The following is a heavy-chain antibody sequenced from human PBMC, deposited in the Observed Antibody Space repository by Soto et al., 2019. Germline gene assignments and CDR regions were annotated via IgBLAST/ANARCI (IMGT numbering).Heavy chain of an antibody. D-gene: IGHD4-17*01. V-gene: IGHV1-18*01. CDR3: ARERLTEYGDYIPYYYYYYGMDV. CDR1: GYTFTSYG. CDR2: ISAYNGNT. Sequence: ASVKVSCKASGYTFTSYGISWVRQAPGQGLEWMGWISAYNGNTNYAQKLQGRVTMTTDTSTSTAYMELRSLRSDDTAVYYCARERLTEYGDYIPYYYYYYGMDVWGQGTTVTVSS. J-gene: IGHJ6*02.